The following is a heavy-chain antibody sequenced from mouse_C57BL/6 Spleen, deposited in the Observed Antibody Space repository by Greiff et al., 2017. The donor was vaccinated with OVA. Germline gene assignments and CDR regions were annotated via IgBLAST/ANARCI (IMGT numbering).Heavy chain of an antibody. CDR2: INPNNGGT. J-gene: IGHJ2*01. Sequence: EVQLQQSGPELVKPGASVKISCKASGYTFTDYYMNWVKQSHGKSLEWIGDINPNNGGTSYNQKFKGKATLTVDKSSSTAYMELRSLTSEDSAVYYCARSYQGDYWGQGTTLTVSS. CDR1: GYTFTDYY. D-gene: IGHD2-10*01. V-gene: IGHV1-26*01. CDR3: ARSYQGDY.